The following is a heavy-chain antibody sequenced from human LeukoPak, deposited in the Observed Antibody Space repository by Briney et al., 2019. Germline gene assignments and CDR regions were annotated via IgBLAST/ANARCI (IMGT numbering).Heavy chain of an antibody. V-gene: IGHV1-46*01. CDR3: ARGPPREYYDSSGYSYPWGDY. Sequence: ASVTVSFKASGYTFTNYYMHWVRPAPGQGLEWMGIINPSGGSTSYAQKFQGRVTITRDTATSTVYMELSSLRSEDTAVYYCARGPPREYYDSSGYSYPWGDYWGQGTLVTVSS. CDR2: INPSGGST. CDR1: GYTFTNYY. J-gene: IGHJ4*02. D-gene: IGHD3-22*01.